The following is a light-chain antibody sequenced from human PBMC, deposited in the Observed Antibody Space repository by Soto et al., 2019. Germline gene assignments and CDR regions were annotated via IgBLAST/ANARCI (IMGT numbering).Light chain of an antibody. CDR2: EVT. V-gene: IGLV2-14*01. CDR3: SSYTSRSTLV. J-gene: IGLJ1*01. CDR1: SSDVGGYNY. Sequence: QSALTQPAGVSGSPGQSITISCTGTSSDVGGYNYVSWYQQHPGNAPKLMIYEVTNRPSGVSNRFSGSKSGNTASLTISGLQAEDEADYYCSSYTSRSTLVFGTGTKVTVL.